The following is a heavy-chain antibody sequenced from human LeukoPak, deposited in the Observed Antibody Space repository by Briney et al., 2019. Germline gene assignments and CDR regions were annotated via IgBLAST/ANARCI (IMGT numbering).Heavy chain of an antibody. J-gene: IGHJ6*02. D-gene: IGHD2-2*01. CDR2: ISSDSSYI. CDR1: GFTFSTYS. V-gene: IGHV3-21*01. Sequence: GGSLRLSCAASGFTFSTYSMNWVRQAPGKGLEWVSSISSDSSYIFYADSLKGRFTISRDNAKNSLYLQLNSLRAEDTAVYYCARLFFNQYPMDVWGQGTTVTVSS. CDR3: ARLFFNQYPMDV.